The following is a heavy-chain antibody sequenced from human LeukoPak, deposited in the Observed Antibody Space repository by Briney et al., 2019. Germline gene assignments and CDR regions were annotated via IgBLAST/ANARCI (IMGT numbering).Heavy chain of an antibody. D-gene: IGHD3-16*02. Sequence: GGSLRLSCAASGFSLSGYWMHWVRPAPGKGLVWVSRISPEGSGTTYADSVKGRFTISRDNSKNTLYLQMNSLRAEDTAVYYCAKEGGLRLGELSANWGQGTLVTVSS. CDR3: AKEGGLRLGELSAN. CDR2: ISPEGSGT. CDR1: GFSLSGYW. J-gene: IGHJ4*02. V-gene: IGHV3-74*01.